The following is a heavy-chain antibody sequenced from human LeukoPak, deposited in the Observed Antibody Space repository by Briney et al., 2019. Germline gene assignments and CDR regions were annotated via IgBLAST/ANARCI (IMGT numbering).Heavy chain of an antibody. CDR2: INPSGGST. Sequence: GASVKVSCKASGYTFTSYYMHWVRQAPGQGLEWMGIINPSGGSTSYAQKFQGRVTMTRDTSTSTVYMELSSLRSEDTAAYYCARLRWQNNWFDPWGQGTLVTVSS. V-gene: IGHV1-46*01. CDR3: ARLRWQNNWFDP. CDR1: GYTFTSYY. J-gene: IGHJ5*02. D-gene: IGHD4-17*01.